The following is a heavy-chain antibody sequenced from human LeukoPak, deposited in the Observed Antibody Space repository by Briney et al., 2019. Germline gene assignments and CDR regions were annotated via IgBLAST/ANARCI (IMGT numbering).Heavy chain of an antibody. J-gene: IGHJ5*02. Sequence: ASLKVSCKSSGYTFTGYYMPCVRQAPGQALEWMGRIDPNSGGKNYAQQFQGRGTMTRDTSISTAYIELSRLRSDDTAVYYCARALYYYYDSSGYYYLNWFDPWGQGTLVTVSS. CDR2: IDPNSGGK. CDR1: GYTFTGYY. V-gene: IGHV1-2*06. D-gene: IGHD3-22*01. CDR3: ARALYYYYDSSGYYYLNWFDP.